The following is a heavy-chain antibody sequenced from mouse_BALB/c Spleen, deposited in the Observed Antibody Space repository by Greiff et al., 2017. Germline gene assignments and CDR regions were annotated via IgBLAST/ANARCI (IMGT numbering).Heavy chain of an antibody. D-gene: IGHD2-4*01. CDR1: GYTFTSYW. CDR2: IYPGSGST. Sequence: LQQPGSELVRPGASVKLSCKASGYTFTSYWMHWVKQRHGQGLEWIGNIYPGSGSTNYDEKFKSKGTLTVDTSSSTAYMHLSSLTSEDSSVYYYTRSYYYDPYAIDYWGQGTSVTVSS. J-gene: IGHJ4*01. V-gene: IGHV1S22*01. CDR3: TRSYYYDPYAIDY.